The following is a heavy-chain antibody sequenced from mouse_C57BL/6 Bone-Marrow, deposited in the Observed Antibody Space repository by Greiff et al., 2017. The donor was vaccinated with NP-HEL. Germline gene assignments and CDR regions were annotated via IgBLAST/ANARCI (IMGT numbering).Heavy chain of an antibody. Sequence: QVQLQQPGAELVKPGASVKMSCKASGYTFTSYWITWVKQRPGQGLEWIGDIYPGSGSTNYNEKFKSKATLTVDTSSSTAYMQLSGLTSEDSAGYCCARSYYTKRAWFAYWGQGTLVTVSA. D-gene: IGHD2-12*01. J-gene: IGHJ3*01. V-gene: IGHV1-55*01. CDR3: ARSYYTKRAWFAY. CDR2: IYPGSGST. CDR1: GYTFTSYW.